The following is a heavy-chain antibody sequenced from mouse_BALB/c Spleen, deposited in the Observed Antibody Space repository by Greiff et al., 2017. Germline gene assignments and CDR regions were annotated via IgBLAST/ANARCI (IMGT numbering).Heavy chain of an antibody. J-gene: IGHJ4*01. CDR1: GFTFSDYY. D-gene: IGHD2-3*01. Sequence: EVKLVESGGGLVKPGGSLKLSCAASGFTFSDYYMYWVRQTPEKRLEWVATISDGGSYTYYPDSVKGRFTISRDNAKNNLYLQMSSLKSEDTAMYYCARDRVDGYPHYYAMDYWGQGTSVTVSS. V-gene: IGHV5-4*02. CDR3: ARDRVDGYPHYYAMDY. CDR2: ISDGGSYT.